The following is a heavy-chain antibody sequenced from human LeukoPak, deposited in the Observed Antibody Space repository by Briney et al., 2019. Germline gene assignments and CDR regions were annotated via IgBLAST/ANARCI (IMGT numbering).Heavy chain of an antibody. CDR1: GFTFISYW. CDR3: AREWFGELI. CDR2: IRHDSSDI. Sequence: GGSLRLSCAASGFTFISYWMTWVRQAPGKGLEWISFIRHDSSDIYYADSVKGRFTISRDNAKNSLYLQMNSLRADDTAVYYCAREWFGELIWGQGTLVTVSS. D-gene: IGHD3-10*01. V-gene: IGHV3-48*01. J-gene: IGHJ4*02.